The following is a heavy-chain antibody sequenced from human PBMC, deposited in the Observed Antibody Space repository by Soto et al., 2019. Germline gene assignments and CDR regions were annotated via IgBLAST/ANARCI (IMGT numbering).Heavy chain of an antibody. CDR1: GFTFSSYA. CDR3: ARAGRSGSYGLAFDI. Sequence: GGSLRLSCAASGFTFSSYAMHWVRQAPGKGLEWVAVISYDGSNKYYADSVKGRFTISRDNSKNTLYLQMNSLRAEDTAVYYCARAGRSGSYGLAFDIWGQGTMVTVSS. V-gene: IGHV3-30-3*01. J-gene: IGHJ3*02. CDR2: ISYDGSNK. D-gene: IGHD1-26*01.